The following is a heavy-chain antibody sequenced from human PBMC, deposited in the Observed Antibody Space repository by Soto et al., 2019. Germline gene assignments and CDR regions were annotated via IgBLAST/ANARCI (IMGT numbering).Heavy chain of an antibody. J-gene: IGHJ5*02. V-gene: IGHV4-34*01. Sequence: PETLDLTFAVYGGSFRAYCWRWIRQPPGKGLDGIVESNHSGITNYNPSLKIRVTISVDTSKNDFSLKLSSGTASERAGYYCARGQVRFDDWVQGTLVT. CDR1: GGSFRAYC. CDR3: ARGQVRFDD. CDR2: SNHSGIT. D-gene: IGHD2-2*01.